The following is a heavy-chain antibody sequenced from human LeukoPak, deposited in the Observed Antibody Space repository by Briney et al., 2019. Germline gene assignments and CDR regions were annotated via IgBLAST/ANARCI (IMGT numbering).Heavy chain of an antibody. CDR3: ARSLSSGWFHFDY. V-gene: IGHV4-4*07. CDR1: GGSISSYY. J-gene: IGHJ4*02. CDR2: IYTSGST. D-gene: IGHD6-19*01. Sequence: SETLSLTCSVSGGSISSYYWSWIRKPAGKGLEWIGRIYTSGSTNYNRSLKSRVTISVDTSKNQFSLKQNHLTAADNAVYYFARSLSSGWFHFDYWGQGNLVTVS.